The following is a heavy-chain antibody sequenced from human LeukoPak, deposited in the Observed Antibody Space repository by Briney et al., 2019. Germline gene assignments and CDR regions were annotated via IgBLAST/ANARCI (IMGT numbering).Heavy chain of an antibody. D-gene: IGHD3-10*01. CDR2: IRYDGSNK. V-gene: IGHV3-30*02. CDR1: GFTFSSYG. Sequence: GGSLRLSCAASGFTFSSYGMHWVRQAPGKGLEWVAFIRYDGSNKYYADSVKGRFTISRDNSKNTLYLQMNSLKTEDTAVYYCTSMVRGVIIVLDVWGKGTTVTVSS. CDR3: TSMVRGVIIVLDV. J-gene: IGHJ6*04.